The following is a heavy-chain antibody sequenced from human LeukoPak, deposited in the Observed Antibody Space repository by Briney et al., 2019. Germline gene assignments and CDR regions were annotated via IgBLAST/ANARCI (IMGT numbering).Heavy chain of an antibody. CDR3: ASSTMVRGVIISSFDY. CDR1: GGSISSSNW. D-gene: IGHD3-10*01. V-gene: IGHV4-4*02. CDR2: IYHSGST. Sequence: SETLSLTCAVSGGSISSSNWWSWVRQPPGKGLEWIGEIYHSGSTNYNPSLKSRVTISVDKSKNQFSLKLSSVTAADTAVYYCASSTMVRGVIISSFDYWGQGTLVTVSS. J-gene: IGHJ4*02.